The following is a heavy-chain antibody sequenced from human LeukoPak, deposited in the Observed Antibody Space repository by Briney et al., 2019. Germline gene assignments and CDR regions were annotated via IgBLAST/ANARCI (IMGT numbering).Heavy chain of an antibody. V-gene: IGHV3-48*03. CDR1: GFTFSSYE. J-gene: IGHJ4*02. Sequence: GGSLRLSCAASGFTFSSYEMNWVRQAPGKGLEWLSYISSSGSTIYYADSVKGRFTISRDNAKNSLYLQMNSLRAEDTAVYYCARESPGATRDYWGQGTLVTVSS. CDR2: ISSSGSTI. D-gene: IGHD1-26*01. CDR3: ARESPGATRDY.